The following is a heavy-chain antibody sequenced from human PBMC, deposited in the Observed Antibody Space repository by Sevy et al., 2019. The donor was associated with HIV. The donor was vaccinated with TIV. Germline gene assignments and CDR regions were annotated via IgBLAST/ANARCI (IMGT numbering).Heavy chain of an antibody. J-gene: IGHJ3*02. CDR2: IYYSGNT. D-gene: IGHD5-18*01. Sequence: SETLSLTCTVSGGSISTYYWSWIRQPPGKGLEWTGYIYYSGNTNYNPSLKSRVTISVDTSKNQFSLKLRSVTAADTAVYYCTRGGGYIYGSASKTDAFDIWGQGTLVTVSS. V-gene: IGHV4-59*01. CDR3: TRGGGYIYGSASKTDAFDI. CDR1: GGSISTYY.